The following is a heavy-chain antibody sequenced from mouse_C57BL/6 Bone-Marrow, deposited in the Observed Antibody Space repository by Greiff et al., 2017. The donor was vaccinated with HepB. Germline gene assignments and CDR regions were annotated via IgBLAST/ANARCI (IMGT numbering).Heavy chain of an antibody. Sequence: QVQLKQSGAELMKPGASVKLSCKATGYTFTGYWIEWVKQRPGHGLEWIGEILPGSGSTNYNEKFKGKATFTADTSSNTAYMQLSSLTTEDSAIYYCARFRYYYGSSHWYFDVWGTGTTVTVSS. J-gene: IGHJ1*03. CDR2: ILPGSGST. V-gene: IGHV1-9*01. CDR3: ARFRYYYGSSHWYFDV. D-gene: IGHD1-1*01. CDR1: GYTFTGYW.